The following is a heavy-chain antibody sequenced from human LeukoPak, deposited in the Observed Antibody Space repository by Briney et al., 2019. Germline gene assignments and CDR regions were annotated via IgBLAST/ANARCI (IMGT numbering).Heavy chain of an antibody. CDR1: GFTFSSYG. CDR3: AKEAKLTDAFDI. Sequence: GGSLRLSCAASGFTFSSYGMHWVRQAPGKGLEWVAFIRYDGSNKYYADSVKGRFTISRDNSKNTLYLQMNSLRAEDTAVYYCAKEAKLTDAFDIWGQGTMVTVSS. V-gene: IGHV3-30*02. D-gene: IGHD5-24*01. CDR2: IRYDGSNK. J-gene: IGHJ3*02.